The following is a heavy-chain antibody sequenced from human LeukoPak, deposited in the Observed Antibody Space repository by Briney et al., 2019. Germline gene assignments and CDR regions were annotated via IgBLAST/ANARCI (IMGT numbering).Heavy chain of an antibody. CDR2: ISAGGDKI. CDR3: VKNVGGNEGAY. V-gene: IGHV3-23*01. Sequence: PGGSLRLSCVASGFTFSNYAMSWVSQAPGKGLQWVSAISAGGDKIHYAGSVKGRFTISRDNSRNTLYVQMSSLKADDTAVYYCVKNVGGNEGAYWGQGTLVTVSS. J-gene: IGHJ4*02. CDR1: GFTFSNYA. D-gene: IGHD5-12*01.